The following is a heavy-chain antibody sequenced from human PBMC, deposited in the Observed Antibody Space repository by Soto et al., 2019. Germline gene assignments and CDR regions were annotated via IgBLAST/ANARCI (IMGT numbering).Heavy chain of an antibody. CDR3: AREIRYPDYYYAMDV. D-gene: IGHD1-1*01. J-gene: IGHJ6*02. V-gene: IGHV4-59*01. CDR1: GGSISSYY. Sequence: SETLSLTCTVSGGSISSYYWSWIRQPPGKGLEWIGYIYYSGSTNYNPSLKSRVTISVDTSKNQFSLKLSSVTAADTAVYYCAREIRYPDYYYAMDVWGQGTTVTVSS. CDR2: IYYSGST.